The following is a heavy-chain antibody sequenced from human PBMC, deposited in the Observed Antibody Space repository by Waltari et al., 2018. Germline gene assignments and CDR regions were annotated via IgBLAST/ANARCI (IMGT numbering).Heavy chain of an antibody. J-gene: IGHJ3*02. Sequence: EVQLVQSGAEVKKPGESLKISCQGSGYSFTTYWIGWGRQMPGKGLKLIGIIYPGDSDAKYRPSFHGKVTISADKSITTAYLQWSSLKASDTAMYYCARDVARDAFDMWGQGTRVTVSS. V-gene: IGHV5-51*03. D-gene: IGHD5-12*01. CDR3: ARDVARDAFDM. CDR2: IYPGDSDA. CDR1: GYSFTTYW.